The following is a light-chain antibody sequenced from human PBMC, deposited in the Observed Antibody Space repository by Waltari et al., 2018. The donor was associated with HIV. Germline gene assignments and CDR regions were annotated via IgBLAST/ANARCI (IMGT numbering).Light chain of an antibody. J-gene: IGLJ3*02. Sequence: QSVLTQPPSVSAAPGQKFTISCSGTSSTIGRNYVSRYQQFPGTAPKLLIFENHKRPSGISDRFSGSKSGTSATLGIIGLQTGDEADYYCGTWDSSLSVGTFGGGTKLTVL. CDR3: GTWDSSLSVGT. CDR2: ENH. V-gene: IGLV1-51*02. CDR1: SSTIGRNY.